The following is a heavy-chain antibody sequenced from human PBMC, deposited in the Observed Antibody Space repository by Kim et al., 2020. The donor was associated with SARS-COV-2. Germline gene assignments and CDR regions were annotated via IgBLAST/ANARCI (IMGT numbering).Heavy chain of an antibody. CDR1: GGSISSSGYY. Sequence: SETLSLTCTVSGGSISSSGYYWSWIRRPPGKGLEWIGYIYYSGSTYYNPSLKSRVTISVDTSKNQFSLKLSSVTAADTAVYYCARFRQSVVPAAKYFDYWGQGTLVTVSS. D-gene: IGHD2-2*01. CDR3: ARFRQSVVPAAKYFDY. V-gene: IGHV4-30-4*01. J-gene: IGHJ4*02. CDR2: IYYSGST.